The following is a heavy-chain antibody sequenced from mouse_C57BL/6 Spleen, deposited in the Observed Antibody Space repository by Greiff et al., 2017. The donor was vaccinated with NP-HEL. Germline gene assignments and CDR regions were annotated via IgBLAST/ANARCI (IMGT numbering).Heavy chain of an antibody. D-gene: IGHD1-1*01. V-gene: IGHV1-64*01. J-gene: IGHJ4*01. CDR1: GYTFTSYW. Sequence: QVQLKQPGAELVKPGASVKLSCKASGYTFTSYWMHWVKQRPGQGLEWIGMIHPNSGSTNYNEKFKSKATLTVDKSSSTAYMQLSSLTSEDSAVYYCARWDTTVALDYWGQGTSVTVSS. CDR2: IHPNSGST. CDR3: ARWDTTVALDY.